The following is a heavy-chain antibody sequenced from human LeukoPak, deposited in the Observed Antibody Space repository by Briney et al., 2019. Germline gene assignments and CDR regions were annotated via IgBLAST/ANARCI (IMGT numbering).Heavy chain of an antibody. CDR3: ANPSGTYGPGVFDI. D-gene: IGHD1-26*01. J-gene: IGHJ3*02. CDR2: ISYDGSNK. CDR1: GFNFSPYG. Sequence: PGGSLRLSCAASGFNFSPYGMHWVRQPPGKGLEWVALISYDGSNKYFAGSVKGRFTISRDNSENKLYLQMNSLRPEDTAVYYCANPSGTYGPGVFDIRGQGTMVTVSS. V-gene: IGHV3-30*18.